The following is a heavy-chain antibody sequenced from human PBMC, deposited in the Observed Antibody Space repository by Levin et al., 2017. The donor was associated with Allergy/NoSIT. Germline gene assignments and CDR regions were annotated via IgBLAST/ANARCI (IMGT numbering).Heavy chain of an antibody. J-gene: IGHJ4*02. D-gene: IGHD4-11*01. Sequence: KISCKASGGTFSSYAISWVRQAPGQGLEWMGGIIPIFGTANYAQKFQGRVTITADESTSTAYMELSSLRSEDTAVYYCARGQRDYSNYGVYYFDYWGQGTLVTVSS. CDR1: GGTFSSYA. CDR3: ARGQRDYSNYGVYYFDY. V-gene: IGHV1-69*01. CDR2: IIPIFGTA.